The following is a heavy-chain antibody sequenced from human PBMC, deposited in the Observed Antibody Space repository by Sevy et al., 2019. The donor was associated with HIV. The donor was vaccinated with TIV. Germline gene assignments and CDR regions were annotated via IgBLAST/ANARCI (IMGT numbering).Heavy chain of an antibody. J-gene: IGHJ6*02. CDR1: GFTLSSYG. Sequence: GGSLRLSCTASGFTLSSYGMHWVRQAPGKGLEWVAVISYDGSNKYYADSVKGRFTISRDNSKNTLYLQMNSLRAEDTAVYYCARGHDYVWGRYGNYYYGMDVWGQGTTVTVSS. CDR3: ARGHDYVWGRYGNYYYGMDV. D-gene: IGHD3-16*01. CDR2: ISYDGSNK. V-gene: IGHV3-30*03.